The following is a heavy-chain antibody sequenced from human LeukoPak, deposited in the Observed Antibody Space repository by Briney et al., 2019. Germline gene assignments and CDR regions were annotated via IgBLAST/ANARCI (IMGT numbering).Heavy chain of an antibody. Sequence: ASVKVSCKASGHTFTSYGISWVRQAPGQGLEWMGWISAYNGNTNYAQKLQGRVTMTTDTSTSTAYMELRSLRSDDTAVYYCASSYSSSWYAAFDYWGQGTLVTVSS. CDR3: ASSYSSSWYAAFDY. CDR1: GHTFTSYG. CDR2: ISAYNGNT. V-gene: IGHV1-18*01. D-gene: IGHD6-13*01. J-gene: IGHJ4*02.